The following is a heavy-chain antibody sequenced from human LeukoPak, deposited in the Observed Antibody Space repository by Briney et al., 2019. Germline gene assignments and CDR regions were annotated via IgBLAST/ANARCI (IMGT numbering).Heavy chain of an antibody. CDR3: ARGFYDSSGYSNCFDP. V-gene: IGHV4-59*01. CDR2: IYYTGTT. Sequence: SETLSLTCTVSGDSISSSYWSWIRQPPGKTLEWIGYIYYTGTTNYNPSLKSRVTMSIDRSKNQFSLNLNSVTAADTAVYYCARGFYDSSGYSNCFDPWGQGTLVTVSS. D-gene: IGHD3-22*01. J-gene: IGHJ5*02. CDR1: GDSISSSY.